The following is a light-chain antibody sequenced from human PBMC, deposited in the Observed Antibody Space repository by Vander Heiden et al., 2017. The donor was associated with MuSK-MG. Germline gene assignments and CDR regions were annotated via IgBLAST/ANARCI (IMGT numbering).Light chain of an antibody. CDR1: SSDVGSYNL. V-gene: IGLV2-23*02. CDR3: CSFAGSRV. J-gene: IGLJ2*01. Sequence: QSALPQAASVSGSPGQSLTISCTGSSSDVGSYNLVSWYQQHPGKAPKLMIYEVSKRPSGVSNRFSGSKSGNTASLTISGLQAEDEADYYCCSFAGSRVFGGGTKVTVL. CDR2: EVS.